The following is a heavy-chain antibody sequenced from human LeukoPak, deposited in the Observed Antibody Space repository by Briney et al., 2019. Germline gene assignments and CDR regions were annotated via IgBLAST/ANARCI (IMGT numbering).Heavy chain of an antibody. CDR1: GFTFSRNS. CDR2: ISSSSSTI. J-gene: IGHJ4*02. CDR3: ARDSPPDD. Sequence: GGSLRLSCAASGFTFSRNSMNWVRQAPGKGLEWVSYISSSSSTIYYADSVKGRFTISRDNAKNSPYLQMNSLRAEDTAVYYCARDSPPDDWGQGTLVTVSS. V-gene: IGHV3-48*01.